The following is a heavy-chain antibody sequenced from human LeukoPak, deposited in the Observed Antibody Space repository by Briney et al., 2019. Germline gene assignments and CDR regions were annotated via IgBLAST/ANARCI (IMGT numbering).Heavy chain of an antibody. V-gene: IGHV3-30*18. D-gene: IGHD2-15*01. CDR1: GFTFSSYG. Sequence: GRSLRLSCAASGFTFSSYGMHWVRQAPGKGLEWVAVISYDGSNKYYADSVKGRFTISRDNSKNTLYLQMNSLRAEDTAVYYCAKGPNYSPFDYWGQGTLVTVSS. CDR3: AKGPNYSPFDY. J-gene: IGHJ4*02. CDR2: ISYDGSNK.